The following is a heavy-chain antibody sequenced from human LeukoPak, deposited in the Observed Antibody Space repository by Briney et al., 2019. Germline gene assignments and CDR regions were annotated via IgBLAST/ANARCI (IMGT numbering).Heavy chain of an antibody. CDR1: GFTFSSYE. D-gene: IGHD6-13*01. Sequence: GGSLRLSCAASGFTFSSYEMNWVRQAPGKGLEWVSYISSSGSTIYYADSVKGRFTISRDNAKNSLYPQMNSLRAEDTAVYYCASSSRWYDYWGQGTLVTVSS. CDR3: ASSSRWYDY. J-gene: IGHJ4*02. V-gene: IGHV3-48*03. CDR2: ISSSGSTI.